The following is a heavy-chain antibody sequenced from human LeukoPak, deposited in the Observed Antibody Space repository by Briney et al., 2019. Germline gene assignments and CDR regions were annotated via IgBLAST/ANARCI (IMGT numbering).Heavy chain of an antibody. V-gene: IGHV3-11*01. D-gene: IGHD2-2*01. Sequence: PGGSLRLSCAASGFTFSDYYMSWIRQAPGKGLEWVSYISSSGSTIYYADSVKGRFTISRDNGKNSLYLQMNSLRAEDTAVYYCARDPTHRYCSSTSCRDAFDIWGQGTMVTVSS. CDR3: ARDPTHRYCSSTSCRDAFDI. J-gene: IGHJ3*02. CDR1: GFTFSDYY. CDR2: ISSSGSTI.